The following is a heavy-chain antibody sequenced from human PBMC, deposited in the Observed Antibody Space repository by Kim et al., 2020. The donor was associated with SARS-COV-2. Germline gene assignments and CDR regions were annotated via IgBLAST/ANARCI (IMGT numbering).Heavy chain of an antibody. D-gene: IGHD4-4*01. V-gene: IGHV1-69*04. J-gene: IGHJ6*02. Sequence: SVKVSCKASGGTFSSYAISWVRQAPRQGLEWMVRIIPILGIANYAQKFQDRVTITADKSTSTAYMELSSLRSEDTAVYYCARDNHDYSNYSFRYYYGMDVWGQGTTVTVSS. CDR2: IIPILGIA. CDR3: ARDNHDYSNYSFRYYYGMDV. CDR1: GGTFSSYA.